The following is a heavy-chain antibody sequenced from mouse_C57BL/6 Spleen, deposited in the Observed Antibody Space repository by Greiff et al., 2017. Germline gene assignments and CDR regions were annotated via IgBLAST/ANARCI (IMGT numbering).Heavy chain of an antibody. D-gene: IGHD1-1*01. CDR2: FHPYNDDT. J-gene: IGHJ1*03. CDR1: GYTFTTYP. V-gene: IGHV1-47*01. CDR3: ASGDYYGSSYLWYFDV. Sequence: QVQLQQSGAELVKPGASVKMSCKASGYTFTTYPIEWMKQNHGKSLEWIGNFHPYNDDTKYNEKFKGKATLTVEKSYSTVYLELSRLTSDDSAVYYCASGDYYGSSYLWYFDVWGTGTTVTVSS.